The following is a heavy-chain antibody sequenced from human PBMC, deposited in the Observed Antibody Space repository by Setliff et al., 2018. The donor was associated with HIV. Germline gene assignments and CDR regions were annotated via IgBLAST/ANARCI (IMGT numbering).Heavy chain of an antibody. J-gene: IGHJ4*02. CDR2: IYNSGST. Sequence: ASETLSLTCAVSGSSISSSYRWGWIRQSPGKGLEWIGNIYNSGSTYYNPSLKSRVTISVDTSKNQFSLKLSSVTAADTAVYYCARSVPRYCSGGSCYPPLFDYWGQGTLVTVSS. CDR3: ARSVPRYCSGGSCYPPLFDY. V-gene: IGHV4-28*01. CDR1: GSSISSSYR. D-gene: IGHD2-15*01.